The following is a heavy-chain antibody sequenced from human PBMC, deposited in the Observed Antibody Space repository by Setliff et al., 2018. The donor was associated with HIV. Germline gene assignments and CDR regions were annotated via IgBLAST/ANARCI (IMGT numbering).Heavy chain of an antibody. Sequence: EASVKVSCKASGYTFTRNQIHWVRQAPGQGLEWMGIINPSGGSASYAEKFQGRVTMTSDTSTNTVYMELRSLRSKETAVFYCARDGGDGSGYYYADYWGQGTLVTVSS. V-gene: IGHV1-46*01. CDR2: INPSGGSA. J-gene: IGHJ4*02. CDR1: GYTFTRNQ. CDR3: ARDGGDGSGYYYADY. D-gene: IGHD3-22*01.